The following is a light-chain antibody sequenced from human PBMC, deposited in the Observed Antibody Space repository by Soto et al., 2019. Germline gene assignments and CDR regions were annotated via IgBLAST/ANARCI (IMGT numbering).Light chain of an antibody. CDR1: QTISTSY. CDR3: QQYGPSRT. Sequence: LPRPPGTRSLSPAARATRSCRASQTISTSYLAWYQQKPGQAPRLIISGTSMRATGIPDRFSGSGSGTDFTLTISRLEPEDFAVYYCQQYGPSRTFGEGTKVDIK. CDR2: GTS. J-gene: IGKJ1*01. V-gene: IGKV3-20*01.